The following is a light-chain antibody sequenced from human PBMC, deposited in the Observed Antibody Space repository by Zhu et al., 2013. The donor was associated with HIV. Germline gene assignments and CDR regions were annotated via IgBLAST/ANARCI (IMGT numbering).Light chain of an antibody. CDR3: LQSDSPPLT. CDR2: GAS. J-gene: IGKJ4*01. CDR1: QSFTDW. Sequence: DIQMTQSPSTLSASVGDRVTITCRASQSFTDWLAWYQHKPGKAPKLLIYGASTLHSGVPLRFRGSGSGTEFALTVYGLQPEDFATYFCLQSDSPPLTFGGGTEGGD. V-gene: IGKV1-5*01.